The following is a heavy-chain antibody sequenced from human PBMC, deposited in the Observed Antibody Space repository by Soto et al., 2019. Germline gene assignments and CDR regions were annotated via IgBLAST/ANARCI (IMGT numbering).Heavy chain of an antibody. CDR2: IIPIFGTA. CDR1: GGTFSSYA. Sequence: AASVKVSCKASGGTFSSYAISWVRQAPGQGLEWMGGIIPIFGTANYAQKFPGRVTITADKSTSTAYMELRNLRSEDTAVYYCASGAVVVTATRQYVMDVCGQGITVIFSS. CDR3: ASGAVVVTATRQYVMDV. J-gene: IGHJ6*01. D-gene: IGHD2-21*02. V-gene: IGHV1-69*06.